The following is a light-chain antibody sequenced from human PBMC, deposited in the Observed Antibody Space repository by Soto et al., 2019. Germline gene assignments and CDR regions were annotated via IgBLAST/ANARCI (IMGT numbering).Light chain of an antibody. Sequence: EIAMTQSPATLSVSPGERATLSCRASQSLSNNLAWYQQKPGLAPRLLIYGASSRATGIPARFSGSGSGTEFTLTISSLQSEDFAVYFCQQYDNWPRTFGQGTKVDI. V-gene: IGKV3-15*01. CDR2: GAS. CDR1: QSLSNN. CDR3: QQYDNWPRT. J-gene: IGKJ1*01.